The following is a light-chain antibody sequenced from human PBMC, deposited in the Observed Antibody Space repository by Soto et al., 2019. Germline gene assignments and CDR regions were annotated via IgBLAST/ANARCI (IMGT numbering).Light chain of an antibody. J-gene: IGKJ1*01. CDR1: QSVTSSY. CDR3: QQYGRSPPWT. CDR2: GAS. V-gene: IGKV3-20*01. Sequence: DIVLTQSPGTRSLSPGERATLSCRASQSVTSSYLAWYQQKPGQAPRLVIYGASSRATGIPDRFTGSGSGTDFTLIISRLEPEDFAVYYCQQYGRSPPWTFGQGTKVDIK.